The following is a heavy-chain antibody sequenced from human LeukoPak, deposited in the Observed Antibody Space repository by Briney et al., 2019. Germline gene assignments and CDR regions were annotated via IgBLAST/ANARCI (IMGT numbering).Heavy chain of an antibody. J-gene: IGHJ3*02. CDR3: ARVRVGTTTGDTFDI. CDR1: GFTFSSYA. CDR2: ISYDGSNK. D-gene: IGHD1-26*01. Sequence: GRSLRLSCAASGFTFSSYAMHWVRRAPGKGLEWVAVISYDGSNKYYADSVKGRFTISRDNSKNTLYLQMNSLRVEDTAVYFCARVRVGTTTGDTFDIWGQGTMVTVAS. V-gene: IGHV3-30-3*01.